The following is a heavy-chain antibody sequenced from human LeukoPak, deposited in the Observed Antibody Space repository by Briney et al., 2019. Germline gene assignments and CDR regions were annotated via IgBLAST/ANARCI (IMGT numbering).Heavy chain of an antibody. J-gene: IGHJ4*02. CDR2: IWYDGSNK. D-gene: IGHD5-18*01. CDR3: ARGFAPAYNFGVFDY. Sequence: QPGGSLRLSCAASGFTFSNYGMHWVRQAPGKGLEWVAAIWYDGSNKYYGDSVKGRFTISRDTSKNTVSLQMNSLRAEDTAVYYCARGFAPAYNFGVFDYWGQGTLVSVSS. V-gene: IGHV3-33*01. CDR1: GFTFSNYG.